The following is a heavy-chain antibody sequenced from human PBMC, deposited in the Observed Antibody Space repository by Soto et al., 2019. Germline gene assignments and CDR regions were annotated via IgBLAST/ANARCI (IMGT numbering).Heavy chain of an antibody. CDR2: ISGSGGTT. Sequence: EVQLLESGGGLVQPGGSLRLSCAASGFTFSSNAMSWVRQAPGKGLEWVSTISGSGGTTYYADSVKGRFTISRDNSKNTLGLQMNSLRAEDTAVYYCAKDPAPTAYWYFDLWGRGTLVTVSS. V-gene: IGHV3-23*01. CDR1: GFTFSSNA. D-gene: IGHD4-17*01. J-gene: IGHJ2*01. CDR3: AKDPAPTAYWYFDL.